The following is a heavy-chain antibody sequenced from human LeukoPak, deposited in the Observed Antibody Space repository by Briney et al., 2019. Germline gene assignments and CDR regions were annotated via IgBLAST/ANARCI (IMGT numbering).Heavy chain of an antibody. V-gene: IGHV5-51*01. CDR1: GYSFTSYW. CDR3: ARRYSYGSLRAFDI. J-gene: IGHJ3*02. D-gene: IGHD5-18*01. CDR2: IYPGDSEI. Sequence: SGESLKISCKASGYSFTSYWIAWLRQMPGKGLEWMGIIYPGDSEIRYSPSFQGQVTISADKSISTAYLQWSSLKASDTAMYYCARRYSYGSLRAFDIWGQGTMVTVS.